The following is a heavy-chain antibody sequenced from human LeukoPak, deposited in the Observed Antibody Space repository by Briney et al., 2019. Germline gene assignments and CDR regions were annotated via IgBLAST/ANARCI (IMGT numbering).Heavy chain of an antibody. D-gene: IGHD3-22*01. Sequence: GSLRLSCAASGFTFSSYAMSWVRQAPGKGLEWVSAISGSGGSTYYADSVKGRFTISRDNAKNSLYLQMNSLRAEDTAVYYCARDRGYDSSGYSPYFDYWGQGTLVTVSS. V-gene: IGHV3-23*01. CDR2: ISGSGGST. J-gene: IGHJ4*02. CDR3: ARDRGYDSSGYSPYFDY. CDR1: GFTFSSYA.